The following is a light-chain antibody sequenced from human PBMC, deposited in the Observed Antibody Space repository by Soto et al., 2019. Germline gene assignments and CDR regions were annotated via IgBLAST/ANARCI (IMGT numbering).Light chain of an antibody. Sequence: DIQMTQSPSTLSSSVGDRVTITCRASQSIRSWLAWYQWKPGKAPKLLIYGASSLASGVPVRFSGSGSGTEFTLTIISLQPDDFATYYCQHYHSAPWTFGQGTKVEVK. J-gene: IGKJ1*01. V-gene: IGKV1-5*01. CDR2: GAS. CDR1: QSIRSW. CDR3: QHYHSAPWT.